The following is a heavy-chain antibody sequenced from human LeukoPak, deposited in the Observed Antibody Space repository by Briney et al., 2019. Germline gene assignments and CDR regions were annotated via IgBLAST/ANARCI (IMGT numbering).Heavy chain of an antibody. CDR1: GFTFDDYA. CDR3: AKLGYDSSGYGPYYFDY. D-gene: IGHD3-22*01. CDR2: IRWNSGSI. Sequence: PGGSLRLSCAASGFTFDDYAMHWVRQAPGKGLEWVSGIRWNSGSIGYADSVKGRFTISRDNAKNCLYLQMNSLRAEDTALYYCAKLGYDSSGYGPYYFDYWGQGTLVTVSS. J-gene: IGHJ4*02. V-gene: IGHV3-9*01.